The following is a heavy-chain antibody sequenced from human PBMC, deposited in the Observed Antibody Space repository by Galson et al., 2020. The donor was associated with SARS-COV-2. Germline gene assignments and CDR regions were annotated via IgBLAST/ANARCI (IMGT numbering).Heavy chain of an antibody. V-gene: IGHV4-39*01. J-gene: IGHJ5*02. CDR2: IFYSGST. CDR1: GGSISSSSYY. D-gene: IGHD2-15*01. CDR3: ARLLDCSGGSCPHNWFDP. Sequence: SETLSLTCTVSGGSISSSSYYWGWIRQPPGKGLEWIGSIFYSGSTYYNPSLKSRVTISVDTSKNQFSLKLSSVTAADTAVYYCARLLDCSGGSCPHNWFDPWGQGTLVTVSS.